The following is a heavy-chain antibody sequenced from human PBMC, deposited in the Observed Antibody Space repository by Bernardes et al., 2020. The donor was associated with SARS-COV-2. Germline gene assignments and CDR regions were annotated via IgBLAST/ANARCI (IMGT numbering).Heavy chain of an antibody. Sequence: VGSLRLSCTASGFTVSINYMSWVRLAPGKGLRWFSVIYSGVSIYYTDSVRGRFTISSDNSKNRLYLQMNSLSAGDTAVYYCARDPYGSGRFDYWGQGTLVTVAS. V-gene: IGHV3-66*02. J-gene: IGHJ4*02. CDR2: IYSGVSI. CDR1: GFTVSINY. CDR3: ARDPYGSGRFDY. D-gene: IGHD3-10*01.